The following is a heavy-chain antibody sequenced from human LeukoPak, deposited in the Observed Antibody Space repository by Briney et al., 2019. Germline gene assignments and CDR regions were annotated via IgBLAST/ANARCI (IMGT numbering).Heavy chain of an antibody. CDR1: GYTFTSYD. J-gene: IGHJ3*02. Sequence: ASVKVSCKASGYTFTSYDINWVRQATGQGLEWMGWMNPNSGNTGYAQKFQGRVTMTEDTSTDTAYMELSSLRSEDTAVYYCATILVRGVMVLAFDIWGQGTMVTVSS. D-gene: IGHD3-10*01. CDR3: ATILVRGVMVLAFDI. CDR2: MNPNSGNT. V-gene: IGHV1-8*01.